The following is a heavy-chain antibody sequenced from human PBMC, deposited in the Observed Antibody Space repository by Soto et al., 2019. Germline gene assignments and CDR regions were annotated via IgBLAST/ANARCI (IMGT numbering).Heavy chain of an antibody. Sequence: QVQLQESGPGLVKPSETLSLTCTVSGGSISNYYWTWIRQPPGKGLEWIGYIYYSGNTNYNPSLTRRVTISLDTSKNQLSLKVSSVTAADTAVYYCARGVVAGTGLNWFDPWGQGTLVTVSS. CDR1: GGSISNYY. J-gene: IGHJ5*02. D-gene: IGHD6-19*01. CDR3: ARGVVAGTGLNWFDP. CDR2: IYYSGNT. V-gene: IGHV4-59*01.